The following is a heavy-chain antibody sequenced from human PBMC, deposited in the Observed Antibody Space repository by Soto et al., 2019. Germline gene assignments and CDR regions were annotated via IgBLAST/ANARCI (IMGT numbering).Heavy chain of an antibody. D-gene: IGHD3-22*01. CDR1: GGTFSRYA. V-gene: IGHV1-69*13. CDR3: ARDWGYYDSSCYFDY. Sequence: ASVKVSCKASGGTFSRYAIRWVRQAPGQGLEGMGGIIPIFGTENYAQKFQGSVTITADESTSTAYMELSSLISADTAVYYCARDWGYYDSSCYFDYWGQGTLVTVSS. CDR2: IIPIFGTE. J-gene: IGHJ4*02.